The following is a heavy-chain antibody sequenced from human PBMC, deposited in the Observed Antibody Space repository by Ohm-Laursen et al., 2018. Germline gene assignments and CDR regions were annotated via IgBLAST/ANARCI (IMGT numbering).Heavy chain of an antibody. CDR2: IYYSGNA. J-gene: IGHJ4*02. D-gene: IGHD3-3*01. Sequence: GTLSLTCAVSGGSISSYYWSWIRQPPGKGLEWIGYIYYSGNANYNPSLKSRIALSVDTPKNQFSLNLSSVTAADTAVYYCATTRYDSWSAYFPFDDWGQGTLVTVSS. V-gene: IGHV4-59*12. CDR1: GGSISSYY. CDR3: ATTRYDSWSAYFPFDD.